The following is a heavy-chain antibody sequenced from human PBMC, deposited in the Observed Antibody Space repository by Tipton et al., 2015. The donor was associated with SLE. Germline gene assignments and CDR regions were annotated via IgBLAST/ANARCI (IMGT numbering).Heavy chain of an antibody. CDR3: ARRGYSSGWYDY. V-gene: IGHV1-69*06. J-gene: IGHJ4*02. Sequence: QLVQSGPEVKKPGSSVKVSCKASGGTFSSYAISWVRQAPGQGLEWMGGIIPIFGTANYAQKLQGRVTMTTDTSTSTAYMELRSLRSDDTAVYYCARRGYSSGWYDYWGQGTLVTVSS. D-gene: IGHD6-19*01. CDR2: IIPIFGTA. CDR1: GGTFSSYA.